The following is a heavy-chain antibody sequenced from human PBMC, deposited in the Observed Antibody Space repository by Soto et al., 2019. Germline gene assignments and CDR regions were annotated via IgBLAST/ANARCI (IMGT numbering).Heavy chain of an antibody. V-gene: IGHV1-69*13. CDR1: GGTFSSYS. D-gene: IGHD1-26*01. CDR3: ARDGGRHSGGIDY. CDR2: IIPIFGTA. Sequence: SVKVSCKASGGTFSSYSINWVRQAPGQGLEWMGEIIPIFGTANYAQKFQGRVTITAAESTSTAYMELSSLRSEDTAVYYCARDGGRHSGGIDYWGQGTLVTVSS. J-gene: IGHJ4*02.